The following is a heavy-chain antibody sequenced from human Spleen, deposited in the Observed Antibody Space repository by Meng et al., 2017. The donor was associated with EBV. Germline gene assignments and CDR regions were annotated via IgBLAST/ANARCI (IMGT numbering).Heavy chain of an antibody. CDR3: ARLLYSGYGYPDY. CDR1: GGSISSSSYF. Sequence: QLQLQEAGPGLVKPSETLSLTCTVSGGSISSSSYFWGWIRQPPGKGLEWIGTIYYSGSTYYNPSLESRVTISVDTSKNQFSLKLSSVTAADTAVYYCARLLYSGYGYPDYWGQGTLVTVFS. CDR2: IYYSGST. J-gene: IGHJ4*02. D-gene: IGHD5-12*01. V-gene: IGHV4-39*01.